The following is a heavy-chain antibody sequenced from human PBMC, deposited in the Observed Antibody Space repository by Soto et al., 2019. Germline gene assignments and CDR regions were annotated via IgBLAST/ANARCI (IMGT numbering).Heavy chain of an antibody. Sequence: GGSLRLSCAASGFTFSDHYMDWVRQAPGKGLEWVGRSRNKANSYTTEFAAAITGDGHRTYYADSVEGRFTISRDNSKKTLFLQMNSLRTEDTAIYHCAKRDYYDSATFSPLFESWGQGVLVTVSS. V-gene: IGHV3-72*01. D-gene: IGHD3-22*01. CDR3: AKRDYYDSATFSPLFES. J-gene: IGHJ4*02. CDR2: SRNKANSYTT. CDR1: GFTFSDHY.